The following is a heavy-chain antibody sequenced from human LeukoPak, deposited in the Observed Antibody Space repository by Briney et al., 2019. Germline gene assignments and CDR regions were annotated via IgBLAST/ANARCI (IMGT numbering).Heavy chain of an antibody. CDR1: GFTFDDYA. CDR2: ISWNSGSI. D-gene: IGHD3-22*01. V-gene: IGHV3-9*01. Sequence: PGGSLRLSCAASGFTFDDYAMHWVRQAPGKGLEWVSGISWNSGSIGYADSVKGRFTISRDNAKNSLYLQMNSLRAEDTALYYCAKASSPYYYDSSGYYTGGYFDYWGQGTLVTVSS. CDR3: AKASSPYYYDSSGYYTGGYFDY. J-gene: IGHJ4*02.